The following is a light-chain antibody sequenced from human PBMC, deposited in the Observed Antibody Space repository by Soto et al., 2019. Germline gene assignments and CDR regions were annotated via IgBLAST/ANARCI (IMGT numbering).Light chain of an antibody. CDR3: QQYFTPRYT. CDR2: GAS. J-gene: IGKJ2*01. V-gene: IGKV3-20*01. CDR1: QTVRDAS. Sequence: VLTQSPGALSVSPGERATLSCRASQTVRDASIAWYQQKPGQAPRLLIYGASIRATGITSRFSGSGSGTDFTLTISRLEPEDSAVYYCQQYFTPRYTFGQGTKLEIK.